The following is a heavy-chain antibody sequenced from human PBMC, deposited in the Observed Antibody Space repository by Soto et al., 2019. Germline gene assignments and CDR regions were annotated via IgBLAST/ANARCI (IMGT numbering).Heavy chain of an antibody. Sequence: QVQLVQSGAEVKKPGASVKVSCKASGYTFTSYGISWVRQAPGQGLEWMGWISAYNGNTNYAQKLQGRVTMTTYTSTSTAFMELRSMRYDDTVVYYCARDYYFFWSGYPGGWFDPWGQGTLVTVSS. V-gene: IGHV1-18*01. CDR3: ARDYYFFWSGYPGGWFDP. CDR1: GYTFTSYG. CDR2: ISAYNGNT. D-gene: IGHD3-3*01. J-gene: IGHJ5*02.